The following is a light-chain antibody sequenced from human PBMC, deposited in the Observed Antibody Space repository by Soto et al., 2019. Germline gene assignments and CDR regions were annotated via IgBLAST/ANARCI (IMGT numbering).Light chain of an antibody. Sequence: QSVLTQPPSASGTPGQRVTISCSGSNSNIGRNSVNWYQHLPGTAPQLLIYGNNQRPSGVPDRFSGSKSGTSASLAISGLQSEDEADYYCAAWDDSLNGVVFGGGTKLTVL. CDR2: GNN. J-gene: IGLJ2*01. CDR3: AAWDDSLNGVV. CDR1: NSNIGRNS. V-gene: IGLV1-44*01.